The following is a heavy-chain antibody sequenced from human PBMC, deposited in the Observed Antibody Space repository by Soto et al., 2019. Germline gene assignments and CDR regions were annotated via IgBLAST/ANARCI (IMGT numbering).Heavy chain of an antibody. Sequence: EVQLVESGGGLVQPGGSLRLSCAASGFTFSSYWMHWVRQAPGKGLVWVSRINSDGSSTSYADSVKGRFTISRDNAKNTLYLQMNSLRAEDTSVYYCARDIAVAGDFDYWGQGTLVTVSS. CDR3: ARDIAVAGDFDY. J-gene: IGHJ4*02. D-gene: IGHD6-19*01. V-gene: IGHV3-74*01. CDR2: INSDGSST. CDR1: GFTFSSYW.